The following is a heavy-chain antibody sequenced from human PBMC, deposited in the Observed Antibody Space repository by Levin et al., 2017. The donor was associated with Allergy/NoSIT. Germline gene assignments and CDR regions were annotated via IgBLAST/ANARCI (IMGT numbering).Heavy chain of an antibody. CDR2: INPNSGGT. V-gene: IGHV1-2*02. Sequence: GASVKVSCKASGYTFTGYYMHWVRQAPGQGLEWMGWINPNSGGTNYAQKFQGRVTMTRDTSISTAYMELSSVTAADTAVYYCARDRTITTTGETYYYGMDVWGQGTTVTVSS. D-gene: IGHD7-27*01. J-gene: IGHJ6*02. CDR3: ARDRTITTTGETYYYGMDV. CDR1: GYTFTGYY.